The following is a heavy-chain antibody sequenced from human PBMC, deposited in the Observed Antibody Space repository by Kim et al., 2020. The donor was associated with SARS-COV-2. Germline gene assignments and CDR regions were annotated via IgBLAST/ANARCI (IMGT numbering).Heavy chain of an antibody. D-gene: IGHD6-19*01. V-gene: IGHV1-3*04. Sequence: ASVKVSCKASGYTFINYVMHWVRQAPGQRLEWMGLISIGHDDTKYSQKFRGRVTITRDTAASTAYMELSSLRSEDTAVYFCARGSGWAFDYWGQGTLGTVAP. CDR2: ISIGHDDT. CDR1: GYTFINYV. J-gene: IGHJ4*02. CDR3: ARGSGWAFDY.